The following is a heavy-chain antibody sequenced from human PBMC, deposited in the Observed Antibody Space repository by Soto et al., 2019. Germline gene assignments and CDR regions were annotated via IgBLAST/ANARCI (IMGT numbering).Heavy chain of an antibody. J-gene: IGHJ6*02. CDR1: GGSFSGYY. Sequence: SETLSLTCAVYGGSFSGYYWSWIRQPPGKGLEWIGEINHSGSTNYNPSLKSRVTISVDTSKNQFSLKLSSVTAADTAVYYCAREDYALLYYYGMDVWGQGTTVTVSS. CDR3: AREDYALLYYYGMDV. V-gene: IGHV4-34*01. D-gene: IGHD2-2*01. CDR2: INHSGST.